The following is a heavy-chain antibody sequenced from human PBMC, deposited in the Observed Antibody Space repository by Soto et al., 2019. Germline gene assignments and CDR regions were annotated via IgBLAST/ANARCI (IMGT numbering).Heavy chain of an antibody. D-gene: IGHD4-17*01. Sequence: EVQLVESGGGLVQPGRSLRLSCAASGFTFDDYAMHWVRQAPGKGLEWVSGISWNSGSIGYADSVKGRFTISRDNAKNSLYLQMNSLRAEDTALYYCAKDKDDCGDGRGAFDIWGQGTMVTVSS. CDR1: GFTFDDYA. CDR3: AKDKDDCGDGRGAFDI. J-gene: IGHJ3*02. V-gene: IGHV3-9*01. CDR2: ISWNSGSI.